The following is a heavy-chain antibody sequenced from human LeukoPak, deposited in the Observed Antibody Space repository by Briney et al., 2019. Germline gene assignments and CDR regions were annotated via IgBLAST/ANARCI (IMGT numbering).Heavy chain of an antibody. CDR1: GGSISSGSYY. V-gene: IGHV4-61*02. D-gene: IGHD6-13*01. CDR2: IYTSGST. J-gene: IGHJ5*02. CDR3: ARGYSSSWYFNWFDP. Sequence: PSETLSLTCTVSGGSISSGSYYWSWIRQPAGKGLEWIGRIYTSGSTNYSPSLKSRVTISVDTSKNQFSLKLTSVTAADTAVYCARGYSSSWYFNWFDPWGQGTLVTVSS.